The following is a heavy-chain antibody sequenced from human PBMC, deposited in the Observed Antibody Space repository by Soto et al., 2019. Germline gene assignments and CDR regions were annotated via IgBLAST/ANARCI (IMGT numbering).Heavy chain of an antibody. J-gene: IGHJ5*02. Sequence: QVQLVQSGAEVKKPGASVKVSCKASGYTFTSYDINWVRQATGQGLEWMGWMNPNSGNTGYAQKFQGRVTMTRNTSRNTVYMGLSSLRSQDTAVYYWAGAANWNDAGGHWFDPWGQGTLVTVSS. CDR1: GYTFTSYD. CDR3: AGAANWNDAGGHWFDP. V-gene: IGHV1-8*01. D-gene: IGHD1-1*01. CDR2: MNPNSGNT.